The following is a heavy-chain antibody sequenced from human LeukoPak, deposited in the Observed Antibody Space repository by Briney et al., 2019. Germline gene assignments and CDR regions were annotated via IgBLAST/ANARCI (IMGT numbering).Heavy chain of an antibody. J-gene: IGHJ4*02. CDR2: ISSSSSYI. CDR1: GFTFSSYS. D-gene: IGHD5-12*01. V-gene: IGHV3-21*01. Sequence: GGSPRLSCAASGFTFSSYSMNWVRQAPGKGLEWVSSISSSSSYIYYADSVKGRFTISRDNAKNSLYLQMNSLRAEDTAVYYCARDRSNVDIVATAPFDYWGQGTLVTVS. CDR3: ARDRSNVDIVATAPFDY.